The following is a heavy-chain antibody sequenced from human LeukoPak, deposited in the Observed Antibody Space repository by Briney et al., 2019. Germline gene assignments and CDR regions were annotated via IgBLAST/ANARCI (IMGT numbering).Heavy chain of an antibody. CDR3: ARNRFYSMDV. V-gene: IGHV3-48*04. Sequence: GGSLRLSCAASEFTFSSYSMNWVRQAPGKGREWFSYISSGGIGTIYYADSVKGRFTISRDNAKKSLYLQMNNLRAEDTAVYYCARNRFYSMDVWGQGTTVTVSS. CDR1: EFTFSSYS. J-gene: IGHJ6*02. D-gene: IGHD2/OR15-2a*01. CDR2: ISSGGIGTI.